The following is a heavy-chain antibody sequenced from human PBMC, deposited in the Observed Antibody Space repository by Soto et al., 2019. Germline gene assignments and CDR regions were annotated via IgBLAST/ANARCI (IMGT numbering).Heavy chain of an antibody. CDR2: IIPMLGRT. CDR1: GGTFSSYS. D-gene: IGHD2-2*01. V-gene: IGHV1-69*02. Sequence: QVQLVQSGAEVKKPGSSVKVSCKASGGTFSSYSISWVRQAPGQGHEWMGRIIPMLGRTNYAQKFPGRVTITADKSTSTTYMELSSLKSEDTAVYYCASRQWDCISTPCSAHYWGQGTLVTVSS. J-gene: IGHJ4*02. CDR3: ASRQWDCISTPCSAHY.